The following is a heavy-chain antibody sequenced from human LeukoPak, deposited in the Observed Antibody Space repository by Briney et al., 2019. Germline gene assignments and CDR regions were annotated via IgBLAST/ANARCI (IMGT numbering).Heavy chain of an antibody. CDR3: AKFLYDSSGSSGDY. Sequence: GGSLRLSCAASGFTFSDYNMNWVRQAPGKGLEWVSSISRSSYYIYYTDSVKGRFTISRDNSKNTLYLQMNSLRAEDTAVYYCAKFLYDSSGSSGDYWGQGTLVTVSS. V-gene: IGHV3-21*01. CDR2: ISRSSYYI. J-gene: IGHJ4*02. CDR1: GFTFSDYN. D-gene: IGHD3-22*01.